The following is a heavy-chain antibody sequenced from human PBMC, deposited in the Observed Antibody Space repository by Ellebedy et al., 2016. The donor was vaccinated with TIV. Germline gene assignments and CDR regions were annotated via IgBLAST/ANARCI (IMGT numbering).Heavy chain of an antibody. CDR3: AKGSYSRTGHFDY. Sequence: GGSLRLSXAASGFTFSSYAMSWVRQVPGKGLEWVSGISGSDGSTYYADSVKGRFTISRDNSKNTLYLQMNSLRAEDTAVYYCAKGSYSRTGHFDYWGQGTLVTVSS. V-gene: IGHV3-23*01. CDR2: ISGSDGST. CDR1: GFTFSSYA. J-gene: IGHJ4*02. D-gene: IGHD6-13*01.